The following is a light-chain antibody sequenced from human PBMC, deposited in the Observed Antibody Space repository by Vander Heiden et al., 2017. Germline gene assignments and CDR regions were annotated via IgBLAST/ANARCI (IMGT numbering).Light chain of an antibody. Sequence: DIVMTQSPDSLAVSLGERATINCKSSRSVLYSSNNKNYLAWYQQKPGQPPKLLIYWASTRESGVPDRVSGSGSGTDFTLTSSSLQAEDVAVYYCQQDDSTPLTCGGGTKVEIK. CDR2: WAS. V-gene: IGKV4-1*01. CDR1: RSVLYSSNNKNY. J-gene: IGKJ4*01. CDR3: QQDDSTPLT.